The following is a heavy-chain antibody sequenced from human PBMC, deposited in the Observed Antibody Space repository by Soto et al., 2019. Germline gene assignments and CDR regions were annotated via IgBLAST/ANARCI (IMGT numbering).Heavy chain of an antibody. Sequence: VGSLRLSCAASGFTFNNYAMSWVRQAPGKGLEWVSAISANGQGIYYADSVKGRFIISRDSSKNTVFLHMDSLTAEDTAVYYCAKDRNYPRDQFHNWGQGTLVTVSS. CDR3: AKDRNYPRDQFHN. CDR1: GFTFNNYA. V-gene: IGHV3-23*01. D-gene: IGHD1-7*01. CDR2: ISANGQGI. J-gene: IGHJ4*02.